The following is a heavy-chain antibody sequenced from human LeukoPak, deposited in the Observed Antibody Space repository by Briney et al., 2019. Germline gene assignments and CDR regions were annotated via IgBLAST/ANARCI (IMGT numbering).Heavy chain of an antibody. CDR3: ARGIAVAGTGDY. CDR1: GYTFTSYY. Sequence: GASVKVSCKPSGYTFTSYYMHWVRLAPGQGLEWMGIINPSGGSTRYAQKFQGRVTMTRDTSTSTVYMELSSLRSEDTAVYYCARGIAVAGTGDYWGQGTLVTVPS. CDR2: INPSGGST. J-gene: IGHJ4*02. V-gene: IGHV1-46*01. D-gene: IGHD6-19*01.